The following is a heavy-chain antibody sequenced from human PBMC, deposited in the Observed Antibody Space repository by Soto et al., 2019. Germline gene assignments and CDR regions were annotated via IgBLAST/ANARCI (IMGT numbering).Heavy chain of an antibody. Sequence: SETLSLTCAVYGGSFSGYYWSWIRQPPGKGLEWIGEINHSGSTNYNPSLKSRVTISVDTSKNQFSLKLSSVTAADTAVYYCARGQDDYDFWSGYRFDPWGQGNLVTVSS. V-gene: IGHV4-34*01. CDR3: ARGQDDYDFWSGYRFDP. CDR2: INHSGST. D-gene: IGHD3-3*01. CDR1: GGSFSGYY. J-gene: IGHJ5*02.